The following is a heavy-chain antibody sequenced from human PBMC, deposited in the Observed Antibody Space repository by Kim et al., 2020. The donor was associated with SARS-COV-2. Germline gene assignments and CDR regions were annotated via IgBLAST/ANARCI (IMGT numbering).Heavy chain of an antibody. V-gene: IGHV4-59*08. CDR2: IYYSGST. J-gene: IGHJ6*03. D-gene: IGHD2-15*01. Sequence: SETLSLTCTVSGGSISSYYWSWIRQPPGKGLEWIGYIYYSGSTNYNPSLKSRVTISVDTSKNQFSLKLSSVTAADTAVYYCARHYCSGGSCYVFNYYMDVWGKGTTVTVSS. CDR3: ARHYCSGGSCYVFNYYMDV. CDR1: GGSISSYY.